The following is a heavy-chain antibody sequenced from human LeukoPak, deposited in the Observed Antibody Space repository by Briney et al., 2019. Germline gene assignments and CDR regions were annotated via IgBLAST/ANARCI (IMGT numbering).Heavy chain of an antibody. CDR1: GGTFSSYA. V-gene: IGHV1-69*04. CDR2: IIPILGIA. Sequence: SVKVSCKASGGTFSSYAISWVRQAPGQGLEWMGRIIPILGIANYAQKFQGRVTITADKSTSTAYMELSSLRSGDTAAYYCAEVVPAAHDAFDIWGQGTMVTVSS. J-gene: IGHJ3*02. D-gene: IGHD2-2*01. CDR3: AEVVPAAHDAFDI.